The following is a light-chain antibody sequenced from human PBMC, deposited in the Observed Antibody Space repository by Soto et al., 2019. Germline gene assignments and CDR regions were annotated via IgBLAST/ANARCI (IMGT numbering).Light chain of an antibody. CDR2: GAS. CDR3: QQYKT. CDR1: QSVSSSY. Sequence: EIVLTQSPGTLSLSPGERATLSCRASQSVSSSYLAWYQQKHGQAPRLLIYGASSRATGIPDRFSGSGSGTDFTLTISRLEPEDFAVYYCQQYKTFGQGTKVDIK. J-gene: IGKJ1*01. V-gene: IGKV3-20*01.